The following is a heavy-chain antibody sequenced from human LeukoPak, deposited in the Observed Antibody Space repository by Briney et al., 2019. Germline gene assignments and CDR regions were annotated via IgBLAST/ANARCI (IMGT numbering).Heavy chain of an antibody. D-gene: IGHD6-19*01. CDR1: GYTFTSYA. CDR2: INAGNGNT. Sequence: ASVKVSCKASGYTFTSYAMHWVRQAPGQGLELMGWINAGNGNTKYSQKFQGRVTITRDTSASTAYMELSSLRSEDTAVYYCARGKQWLVWIDYWGQGTLVTVSS. V-gene: IGHV1-3*01. J-gene: IGHJ4*02. CDR3: ARGKQWLVWIDY.